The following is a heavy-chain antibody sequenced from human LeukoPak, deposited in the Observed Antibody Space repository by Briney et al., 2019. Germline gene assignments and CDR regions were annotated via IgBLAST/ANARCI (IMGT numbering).Heavy chain of an antibody. CDR1: GFTFSIYG. CDR2: ISDSGDTT. Sequence: GGSLRLSCSASGFTFSIYGMSWVRQAPGKGLEWVSGISDSGDTTYYADSVKGRFTISRDNSKNTPYLQMNSLTVEDTAVYYCAKIRAARPGYWGQGTLVTVSS. D-gene: IGHD6-6*01. J-gene: IGHJ4*02. CDR3: AKIRAARPGY. V-gene: IGHV3-23*01.